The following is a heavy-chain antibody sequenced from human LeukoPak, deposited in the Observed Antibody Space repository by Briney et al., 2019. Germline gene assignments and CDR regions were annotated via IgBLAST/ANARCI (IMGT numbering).Heavy chain of an antibody. CDR2: IYSGGRT. CDR3: ARDLWGVGFDI. Sequence: GSLRLSCAASGFTVSSNYMSWVRRAPGKGLEWVSIIYSGGRTYYADSVNGRFTISRDNSKNTLYLQMNSLRAEDTAVYYCARDLWGVGFDIWGQGTMVTVSS. D-gene: IGHD1-26*01. V-gene: IGHV3-66*01. CDR1: GFTVSSNY. J-gene: IGHJ3*02.